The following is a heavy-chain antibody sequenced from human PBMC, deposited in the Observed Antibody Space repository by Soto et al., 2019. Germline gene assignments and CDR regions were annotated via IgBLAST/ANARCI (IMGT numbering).Heavy chain of an antibody. V-gene: IGHV3-30-3*01. CDR2: ISYDGSNK. J-gene: IGHJ4*02. Sequence: GGSLRLSCAASGFTFSSYAMHWVRQAPGKGLEWVAVISYDGSNKYYADSVKGRFTISRDNSKNTLYLQMNSLRAEDTAVYYCARGQGYSYAKFDYWGQGTLVTVSS. CDR3: ARGQGYSYAKFDY. D-gene: IGHD5-18*01. CDR1: GFTFSSYA.